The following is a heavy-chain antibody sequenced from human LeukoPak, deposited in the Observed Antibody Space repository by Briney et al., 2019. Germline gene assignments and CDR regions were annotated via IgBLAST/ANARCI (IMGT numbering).Heavy chain of an antibody. D-gene: IGHD2-2*01. CDR1: GGSISSYY. CDR2: IYYSGST. J-gene: IGHJ5*02. CDR3: ARGGRNVVVPAAIRWFDP. Sequence: ASETLSLTCTVSGGSISSYYWSWIRQPPGKGLEWIGYIYYSGSTNYNPSLKSRVTISVDTSKNQFSLKLSSVTAADTAVYYCARGGRNVVVPAAIRWFDPWGQGTLVTVSS. V-gene: IGHV4-59*01.